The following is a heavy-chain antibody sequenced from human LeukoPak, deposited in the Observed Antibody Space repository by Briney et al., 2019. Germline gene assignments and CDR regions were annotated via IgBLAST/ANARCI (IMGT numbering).Heavy chain of an antibody. Sequence: GGSLRLSCVASGFTVSSNYMSWVRQAPGKGLEWVSLIYSAGSTSYAASVKGRFTISRDNSKNTLSLQMNSLRAEDTAVYYCAGVRSSSSVYFYYYMDVWGKGTTVTVSS. CDR3: AGVRSSSSVYFYYYMDV. D-gene: IGHD6-6*01. J-gene: IGHJ6*03. CDR2: IYSAGST. V-gene: IGHV3-66*02. CDR1: GFTVSSNY.